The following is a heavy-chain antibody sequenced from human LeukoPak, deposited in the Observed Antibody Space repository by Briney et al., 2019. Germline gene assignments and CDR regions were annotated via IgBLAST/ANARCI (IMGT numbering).Heavy chain of an antibody. CDR1: GFTFSSYG. V-gene: IGHV3-9*01. Sequence: PGRSLRLSCAASGFTFSSYGMHWVRQAPGKGLEWVSGISWNSGSIVYADSVKGRFTISRDNAKNSLYLQMNSLRAEDTALYYCAKDTYSGSYEVLMDYWGQGTLVTVSS. CDR3: AKDTYSGSYEVLMDY. J-gene: IGHJ4*02. CDR2: ISWNSGSI. D-gene: IGHD1-26*01.